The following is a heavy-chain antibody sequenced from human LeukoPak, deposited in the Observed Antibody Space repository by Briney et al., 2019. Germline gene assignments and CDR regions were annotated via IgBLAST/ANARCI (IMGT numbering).Heavy chain of an antibody. D-gene: IGHD1-26*01. CDR1: GFTFSSYG. Sequence: GGSLRLSCAASGFTFSSYGMHWVRQAPGKGLEWVAYIQYDGSNQQYADSVKGRFSISRDRSKNIPYLQMNSLRAEGTAVYYCAKGRGWEASYYYYYMDVWGKGTTVTISS. CDR3: AKGRGWEASYYYYYMDV. V-gene: IGHV3-30*02. CDR2: IQYDGSNQ. J-gene: IGHJ6*03.